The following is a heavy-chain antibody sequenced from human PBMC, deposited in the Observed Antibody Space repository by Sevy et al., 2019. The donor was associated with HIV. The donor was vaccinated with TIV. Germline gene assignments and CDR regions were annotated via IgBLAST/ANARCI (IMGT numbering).Heavy chain of an antibody. Sequence: GGSLRLSCAASGITFSSYAMRWVRQAPGKGLEWVSGISAGGGRTYHADSVKGRFTMSGDKSKNTLYLQMNSLTAEDTAVYYCASLLTEDPFDIWGQGTMITVSS. CDR2: ISAGGGRT. CDR1: GITFSSYA. D-gene: IGHD3-10*01. J-gene: IGHJ3*02. V-gene: IGHV3-23*01. CDR3: ASLLTEDPFDI.